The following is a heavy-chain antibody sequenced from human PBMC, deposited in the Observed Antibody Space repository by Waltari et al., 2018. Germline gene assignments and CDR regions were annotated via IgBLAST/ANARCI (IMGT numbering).Heavy chain of an antibody. D-gene: IGHD6-19*01. J-gene: IGHJ4*02. CDR3: ARHGIAVDTYFDY. CDR1: GYSISSGYY. V-gene: IGHV4-38-2*01. Sequence: QVQLQESGPGLVKPSETLSLTCAVSGYSISSGYYWGWIRQPPGKGLEWIGSIYHSGSTYYNPSLKSRVTISVDTSKNQFSLKLSSVTAADTAVYYCARHGIAVDTYFDYWGQGTLVTVSS. CDR2: IYHSGST.